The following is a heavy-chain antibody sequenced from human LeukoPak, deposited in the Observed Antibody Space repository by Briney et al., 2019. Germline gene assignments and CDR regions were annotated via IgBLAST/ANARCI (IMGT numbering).Heavy chain of an antibody. Sequence: ASVKVSCKASGYTFTGYYMHWVRQAPGQGLEWMGWINPNSGGTNYAQKFQGRVTMTRDTSISTAYTELSRLRSDDTAVYYCARDGQLGGGSLYYWGQGTLVTVSS. CDR1: GYTFTGYY. CDR2: INPNSGGT. D-gene: IGHD6-13*01. J-gene: IGHJ4*02. V-gene: IGHV1-2*02. CDR3: ARDGQLGGGSLYY.